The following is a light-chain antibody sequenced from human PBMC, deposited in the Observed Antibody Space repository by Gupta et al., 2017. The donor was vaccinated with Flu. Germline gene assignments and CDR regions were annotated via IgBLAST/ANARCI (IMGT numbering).Light chain of an antibody. Sequence: DIQMTQSPSSLSASVGDRVTITCRASQSISSYLNWYQQKPGKAPKLLIYGASTWQSGVPSRFSGSGSGTDFILTISRLQPEDFATYYCQQRHNTPGTFGQGTKVENK. V-gene: IGKV1-39*01. CDR2: GAS. J-gene: IGKJ1*01. CDR1: QSISSY. CDR3: QQRHNTPGT.